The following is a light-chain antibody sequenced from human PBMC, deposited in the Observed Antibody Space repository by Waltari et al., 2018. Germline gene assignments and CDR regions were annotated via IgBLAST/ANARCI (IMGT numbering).Light chain of an antibody. V-gene: IGKV3-15*01. J-gene: IGKJ1*01. CDR1: QSVSTN. CDR2: GAS. Sequence: EIVMTQSPAILSASPGERATPPCRASQSVSTNLAWYQQKPGQAPRLLIYGASTRATGIPDRFSGSGSGTEFTLTISSLQSEDFVVYSCQQYNDWPRTFGQGTKVEIK. CDR3: QQYNDWPRT.